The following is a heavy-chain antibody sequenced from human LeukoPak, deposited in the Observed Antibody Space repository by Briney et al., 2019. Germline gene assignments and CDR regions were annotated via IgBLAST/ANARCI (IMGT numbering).Heavy chain of an antibody. CDR2: IKLDGSET. D-gene: IGHD1-1*01. CDR1: GFTFSGYW. V-gene: IGHV3-7*01. J-gene: IGHJ3*02. Sequence: GGSLRLSCAASGFTFSGYWMNWVRQAPGKGLEWVANIKLDGSETHYADSVEGRFTISRDNAKNSLFLQMNSLRAEDTAVYYCARDSPTAGIGFDIWGQGTLVTVSS. CDR3: ARDSPTAGIGFDI.